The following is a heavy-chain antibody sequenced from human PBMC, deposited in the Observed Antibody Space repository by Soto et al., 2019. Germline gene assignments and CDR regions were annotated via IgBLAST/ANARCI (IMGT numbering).Heavy chain of an antibody. CDR2: IWYDGSNK. CDR3: ARNDYGDPDAFDI. Sequence: GGSLRLSCAASGFTFSSYGMHWVRQAPGKGLEWVAVIWYDGSNKYYADSVKGRFTISRDNSKNTLYLQMNSLRAEDTAVYYCARNDYGDPDAFDIWGQGTMVTVSS. J-gene: IGHJ3*02. D-gene: IGHD4-17*01. CDR1: GFTFSSYG. V-gene: IGHV3-33*01.